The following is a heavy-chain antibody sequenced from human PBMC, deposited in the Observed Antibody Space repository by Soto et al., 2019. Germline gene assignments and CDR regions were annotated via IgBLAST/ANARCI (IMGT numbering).Heavy chain of an antibody. CDR3: ARDRPVTASRIYFDY. CDR2: IYYSGST. J-gene: IGHJ4*02. V-gene: IGHV4-31*03. CDR1: GGSISSGGYY. D-gene: IGHD2-21*02. Sequence: QVQLQESGPGLVKPSQTLSLTCTVSGGSISSGGYYWSWIRQHPGKGLEWIGYIYYSGSTYYNPSLKSRVTISVDTSKNQFSLKLSSVTAADTAVYYCARDRPVTASRIYFDYWGQGTLVTVSS.